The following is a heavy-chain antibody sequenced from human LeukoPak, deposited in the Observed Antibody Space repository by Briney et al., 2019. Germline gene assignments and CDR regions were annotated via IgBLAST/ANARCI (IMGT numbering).Heavy chain of an antibody. CDR2: FDPEDGET. J-gene: IGHJ5*02. V-gene: IGHV1-24*01. Sequence: VSVKVSCKVSGYTLTELSMHWVRQAPGKGLEWMGGFDPEDGETIYAQKFQGRVTMTEDTSTDTAYMGLSSLRSEDTAVYYCATLNYYDSSGYYQGESWFDPWGQGTLVTVSS. CDR1: GYTLTELS. CDR3: ATLNYYDSSGYYQGESWFDP. D-gene: IGHD3-22*01.